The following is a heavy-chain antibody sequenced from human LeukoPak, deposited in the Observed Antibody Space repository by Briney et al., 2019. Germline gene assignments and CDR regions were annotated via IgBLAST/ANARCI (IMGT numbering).Heavy chain of an antibody. Sequence: SETLSLTYAVSGGSISSSNWWSWVRQPPGKGLEWIGEIYHSGSTNYNPSLKSRVTISVDKSKNQFSLKLSSVTAADTAVYYCARDRAPGYCSGGSCYKPDYYYYYGMDVWGQGTTVTVSS. J-gene: IGHJ6*02. CDR3: ARDRAPGYCSGGSCYKPDYYYYYGMDV. D-gene: IGHD2-15*01. V-gene: IGHV4-4*02. CDR2: IYHSGST. CDR1: GGSISSSNW.